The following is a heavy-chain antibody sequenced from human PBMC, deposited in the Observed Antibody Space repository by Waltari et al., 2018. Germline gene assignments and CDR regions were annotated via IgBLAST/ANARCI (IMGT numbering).Heavy chain of an antibody. D-gene: IGHD4-17*01. CDR2: IYHSGST. V-gene: IGHV4-59*08. Sequence: QVQLQESGPGLVKPSETLSLTCTVSGGSISSYYWSWIRQPAGKGLEWIGSIYHSGSTYYNPSLKSRVTISVDTSKNQFSLKLSSVTAADTAVYYCARLNTALDAFDIWGQGTMVTVSS. J-gene: IGHJ3*02. CDR1: GGSISSYY. CDR3: ARLNTALDAFDI.